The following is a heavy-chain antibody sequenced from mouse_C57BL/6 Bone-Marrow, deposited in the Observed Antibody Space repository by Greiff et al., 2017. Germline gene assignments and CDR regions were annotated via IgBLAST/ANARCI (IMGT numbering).Heavy chain of an antibody. Sequence: QVQLQQPGAELVMPGASVKLSCKASGYTFTSYWMHWVKQRPGQGLEWIGEIDPSDSYTNYNQKFKGKSTWTVDKSSSTAYMQLSSLTSEDSAVYYCARDSSGSFDYWGQGTTLTVSS. CDR1: GYTFTSYW. CDR2: IDPSDSYT. J-gene: IGHJ2*01. CDR3: ARDSSGSFDY. D-gene: IGHD3-2*02. V-gene: IGHV1-69*01.